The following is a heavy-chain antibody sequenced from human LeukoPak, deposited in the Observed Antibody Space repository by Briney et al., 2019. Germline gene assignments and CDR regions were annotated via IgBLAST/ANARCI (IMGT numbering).Heavy chain of an antibody. CDR3: VAGVALDY. CDR1: GLNFSVYY. J-gene: IGHJ4*02. Sequence: GGSLRLSCTASGLNFSVYYMTWIRQAPGNGLGAPGNGLEWLSHISKTGTSIYYADSVRGRFTISRDNTKNSLYLHMNSLRAEDTAVYYCVAGVALDYWGQRALVTVSS. CDR2: ISKTGTSI. V-gene: IGHV3-11*01. D-gene: IGHD3-3*01.